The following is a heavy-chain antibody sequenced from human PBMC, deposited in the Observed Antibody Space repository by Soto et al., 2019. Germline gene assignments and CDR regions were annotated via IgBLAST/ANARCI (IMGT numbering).Heavy chain of an antibody. Sequence: SETLSLTCTVSGGSISGYYSWSWIRQPPGKGLEWIGYIYHSGSTFYSPSLRSRVTISIDRSENQVSLKLNSVTAADTAVYYCARHTAVVGDFFDYWGQVTLVTVSA. CDR3: ARHTAVVGDFFDY. V-gene: IGHV4-30-2*01. J-gene: IGHJ4*02. CDR1: GGSISGYYS. CDR2: IYHSGST. D-gene: IGHD5-18*01.